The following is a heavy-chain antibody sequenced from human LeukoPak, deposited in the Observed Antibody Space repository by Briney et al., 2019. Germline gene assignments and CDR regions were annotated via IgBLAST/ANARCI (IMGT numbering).Heavy chain of an antibody. CDR2: ISYDGSNK. Sequence: PGGSLRLSCAASGFTFSSYAMHWVRQAPGKGLEWVAVISYDGSNKYYADSVKGRFTISRDNSMNTLYLQMNSLRAEDTAVYYCARLNCGGDCYPQGYYYYGMDVWGQGTTVTVSS. D-gene: IGHD2-21*02. V-gene: IGHV3-30-3*01. CDR1: GFTFSSYA. CDR3: ARLNCGGDCYPQGYYYYGMDV. J-gene: IGHJ6*02.